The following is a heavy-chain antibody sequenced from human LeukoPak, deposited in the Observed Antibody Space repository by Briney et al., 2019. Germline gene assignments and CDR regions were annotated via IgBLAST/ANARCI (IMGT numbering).Heavy chain of an antibody. CDR1: GFTFSSYA. J-gene: IGHJ4*02. CDR3: AGDGDSIEQWLCHFDY. CDR2: ISYDGSNK. D-gene: IGHD6-19*01. Sequence: PGGSLRLSCAASGFTFSSYAMHWVRQAPGKGLEWVAVISYDGSNKYYADSVKGRFTISRDNSKNTLYLQMNSLRAEDTAVYYCAGDGDSIEQWLCHFDYWGQGTLVTVSS. V-gene: IGHV3-30-3*01.